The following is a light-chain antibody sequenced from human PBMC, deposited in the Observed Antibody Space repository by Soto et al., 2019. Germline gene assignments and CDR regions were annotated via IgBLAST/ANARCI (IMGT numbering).Light chain of an antibody. J-gene: IGLJ1*01. V-gene: IGLV2-18*02. CDR3: SSYTSSSTYV. Sequence: QSALTQPPSVSGSPGQSVTISCTGTSRDVGSYNRVSWYQQPPGTAPKLMIYEVGNRPSGVPDRFSGSKSGNTASLTISGLQAEDEADYYCSSYTSSSTYVFGTGTKVTVL. CDR1: SRDVGSYNR. CDR2: EVG.